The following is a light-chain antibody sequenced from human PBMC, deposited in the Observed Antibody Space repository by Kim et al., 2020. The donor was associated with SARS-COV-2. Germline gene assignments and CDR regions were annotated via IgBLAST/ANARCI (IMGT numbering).Light chain of an antibody. J-gene: IGKJ4*01. V-gene: IGKV3-11*01. Sequence: EIVLTQSPATLSLSPGERATLSCRASQSISTYLVWYQQKPGQAPRLLIFDASNRATGIPARFSGSGSETNFTLTISSLEPADFAVYYCQQRSNWRLTFGGGTKLEI. CDR3: QQRSNWRLT. CDR1: QSISTY. CDR2: DAS.